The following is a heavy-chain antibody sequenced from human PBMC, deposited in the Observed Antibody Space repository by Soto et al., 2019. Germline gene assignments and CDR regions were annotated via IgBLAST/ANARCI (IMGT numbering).Heavy chain of an antibody. CDR3: AREGQAYNWNLGGGEWYFDL. Sequence: EVQLVESGGGLVQPGGSLRLSCAASGFTFSSYWMSWVRQAPGKGLEWVANIKQDGSEKYYVDSVKGRFTISRDNAKNSLYLQMNSLRAEDTAVYYCAREGQAYNWNLGGGEWYFDLWGRGTLVTVSS. D-gene: IGHD1-20*01. J-gene: IGHJ2*01. CDR2: IKQDGSEK. CDR1: GFTFSSYW. V-gene: IGHV3-7*01.